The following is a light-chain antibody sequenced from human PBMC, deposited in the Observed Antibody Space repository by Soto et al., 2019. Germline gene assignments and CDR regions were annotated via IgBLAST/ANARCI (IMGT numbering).Light chain of an antibody. CDR2: GAS. Sequence: EIVLTQSPGTLSLSPGERATLSCRASQSVSSSFLAWYQQKPGQATRLLIYGASSRATGIPDRFSGSGSGTDFTLTISRLEAEDFAVYYCQQYDNSPWTFGQGTKVEIK. CDR3: QQYDNSPWT. CDR1: QSVSSSF. J-gene: IGKJ1*01. V-gene: IGKV3-20*01.